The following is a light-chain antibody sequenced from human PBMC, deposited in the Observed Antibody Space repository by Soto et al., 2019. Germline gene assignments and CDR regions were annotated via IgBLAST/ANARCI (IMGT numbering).Light chain of an antibody. CDR3: QQYGSSGT. J-gene: IGKJ1*01. V-gene: IGKV3-20*01. CDR2: GAS. Sequence: EIVLTQSPGXLSLSPGERATXSXRASQSVSNNYLAWYQQKPGQAPRLLIYGASNRATGITDRFSGSGSGTDFTLTISRLEPEDFAVYYCQQYGSSGTFGQGTKVEIK. CDR1: QSVSNNY.